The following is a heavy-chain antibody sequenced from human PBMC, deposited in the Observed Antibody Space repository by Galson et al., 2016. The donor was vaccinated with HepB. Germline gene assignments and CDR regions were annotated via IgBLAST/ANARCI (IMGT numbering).Heavy chain of an antibody. D-gene: IGHD2-15*01. CDR1: GGSFNAYY. V-gene: IGHV4-34*01. CDR2: VNHSGNT. Sequence: SETLSLTCGVHGGSFNAYYWSWIRQPPGKGLEWIGEVNHSGNTKYNPSLKSRVTISVDTSKNQFSLNLTSMTAADTAVYYCAGVVAATNWFDPWGQGTLVTVSS. CDR3: AGVVAATNWFDP. J-gene: IGHJ5*02.